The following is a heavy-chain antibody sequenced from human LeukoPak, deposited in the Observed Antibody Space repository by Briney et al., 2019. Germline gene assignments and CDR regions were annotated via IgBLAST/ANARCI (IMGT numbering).Heavy chain of an antibody. J-gene: IGHJ3*02. CDR1: GFTFSTHF. CDR2: ISGDETYT. CDR3: VREENAFDI. V-gene: IGHV3-74*01. Sequence: GGSLRLSCIASGFTFSTHFMHWIRQAPGEGLIWVSQISGDETYTNYADSVKGRFTISRDNAKNTLYLQVNSLRDEDTAMYYCVREENAFDIWGQGTLVTVSS.